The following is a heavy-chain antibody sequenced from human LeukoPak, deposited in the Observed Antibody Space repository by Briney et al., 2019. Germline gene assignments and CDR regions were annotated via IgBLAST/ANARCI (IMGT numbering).Heavy chain of an antibody. D-gene: IGHD3-3*01. CDR3: ARDESLGDFWSGYFDALDM. CDR1: GFTFSNFW. Sequence: PGGSLGLSCAASGFTFSNFWMTWVRQAPKKGLEWVANIKQDGSEKYYVDSVKGRFTISRDNAKDSLYLQMNSLRAEDTAVYYCARDESLGDFWSGYFDALDMWGQGTMVTVSS. CDR2: IKQDGSEK. V-gene: IGHV3-7*01. J-gene: IGHJ3*02.